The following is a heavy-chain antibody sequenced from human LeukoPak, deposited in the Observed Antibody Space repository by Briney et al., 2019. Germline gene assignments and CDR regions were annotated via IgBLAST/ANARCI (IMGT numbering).Heavy chain of an antibody. V-gene: IGHV1-2*02. CDR1: GYTFTGYY. D-gene: IGHD3-16*01. J-gene: IGHJ3*02. CDR3: ARDEWGGNGFDI. CDR2: INPNSGGT. Sequence: ASVKVSCKASGYTFTGYYMHWVRQAPGQGLEWMGWINPNSGGTNYAQKFQGRVTMTRDTSITTAFMELSSLTSDDTAVYYCARDEWGGNGFDIWGQGTMVIVSS.